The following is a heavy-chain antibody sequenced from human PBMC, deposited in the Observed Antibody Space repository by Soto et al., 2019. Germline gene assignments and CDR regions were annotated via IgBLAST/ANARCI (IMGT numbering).Heavy chain of an antibody. CDR1: GFTFSSYW. V-gene: IGHV3-7*02. Sequence: GGSLRLSCADSGFTFSSYWMSWVRQAPGKGLEWVANIKQDGSEKYYVDSVKGRFTISRDNAKNSLYLQMNSLRAEDTAVYYCARARFTMVPFDYWGQGTLVTVSS. D-gene: IGHD3-10*01. J-gene: IGHJ4*02. CDR3: ARARFTMVPFDY. CDR2: IKQDGSEK.